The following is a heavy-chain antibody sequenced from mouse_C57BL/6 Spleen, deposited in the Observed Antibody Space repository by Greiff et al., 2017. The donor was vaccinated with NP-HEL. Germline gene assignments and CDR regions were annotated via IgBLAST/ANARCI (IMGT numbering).Heavy chain of an antibody. Sequence: QVQLQQPGAELVMPGASVKLSCKASGYTFTSYWMHWVKQRPGQGLEWIGEIDPSDSYTNYSQKFKGKSTLTVDKSSSTAYMQLSSLTSEDSAVYYCARGGTGDFDYWGQGTTLTVSS. CDR2: IDPSDSYT. J-gene: IGHJ2*01. D-gene: IGHD4-1*01. CDR3: ARGGTGDFDY. CDR1: GYTFTSYW. V-gene: IGHV1-69*01.